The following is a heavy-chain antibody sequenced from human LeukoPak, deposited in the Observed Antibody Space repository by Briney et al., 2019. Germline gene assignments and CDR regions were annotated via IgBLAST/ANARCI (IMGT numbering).Heavy chain of an antibody. CDR2: IYHSGST. J-gene: IGHJ5*02. V-gene: IGHV4-38-2*02. D-gene: IGHD3-10*01. CDR3: AKDRGVLLSQDYGGLA. CDR1: GYSISSGYY. Sequence: SETLSLTCTVSGYSISSGYYWGWIRQPPGKGLEWIGSIYHSGSTYYNPSLKSRVTISVDTSKNQFSLKLSSVTAADTAVYYCAKDRGVLLSQDYGGLAWGQGTLVTVSS.